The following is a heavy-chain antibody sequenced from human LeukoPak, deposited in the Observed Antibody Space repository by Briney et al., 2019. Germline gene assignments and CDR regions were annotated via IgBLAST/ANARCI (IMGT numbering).Heavy chain of an antibody. D-gene: IGHD3-22*01. V-gene: IGHV1-2*02. J-gene: IGHJ4*02. Sequence: GASVKVSCKPSRYTFTSYGISWVRQAPRQGLEGMGWINPNSGGTNYAQKFQGRVTMSRDTSISTAYMELSRLRSDDTAVYYCARVLDDSSGYYLGYSGQGTLVTVSS. CDR2: INPNSGGT. CDR1: RYTFTSYG. CDR3: ARVLDDSSGYYLGY.